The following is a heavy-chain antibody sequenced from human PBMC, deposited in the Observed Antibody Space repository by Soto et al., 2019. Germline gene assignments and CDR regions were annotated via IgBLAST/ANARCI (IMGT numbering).Heavy chain of an antibody. CDR3: ARDIGGSYYYYGMDV. CDR1: GFTFSSYV. Sequence: LRLSCAASGFTFSSYVMYWVRQAPGKGLEWVAVISYDGSNKYSADSVKGRFTISRDNSKNTLYLQMNSLRAEDTAVYYCARDIGGSYYYYGMDVWGQGTTVTVSS. J-gene: IGHJ6*02. V-gene: IGHV3-30-3*01. CDR2: ISYDGSNK. D-gene: IGHD1-26*01.